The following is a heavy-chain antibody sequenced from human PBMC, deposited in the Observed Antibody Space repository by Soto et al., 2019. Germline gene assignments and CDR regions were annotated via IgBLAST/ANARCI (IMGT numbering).Heavy chain of an antibody. CDR3: AKDQEDIVVVVAANIDY. CDR2: ISYDGRNK. D-gene: IGHD2-15*01. CDR1: GFTFSVYG. Sequence: PGGSLRLSCAASGFTFSVYGIHWVRQAPGKGLEWVAVISYDGRNKYYADSVKGRFTISRDNSKNTLYLQMNSLRAEDTAVYFCAKDQEDIVVVVAANIDYWGQGTLVTVSS. J-gene: IGHJ4*02. V-gene: IGHV3-30*18.